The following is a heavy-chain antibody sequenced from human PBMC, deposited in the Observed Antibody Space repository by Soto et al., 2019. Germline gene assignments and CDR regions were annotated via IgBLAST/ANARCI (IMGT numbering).Heavy chain of an antibody. CDR1: GFTFSTYG. J-gene: IGHJ6*02. D-gene: IGHD6-6*01. Sequence: VQMVESGGGVVQPGRSLRLSCAASGFTFSTYGMHWVHQAPGKGLEWVAVISNDGSNKYYADSVKGRFTISRDNSKNTLYLQMNSLRPEDTAIYYCAKVVRADTTSSNFYYYSAMDVWGQGTTVTVSS. CDR3: AKVVRADTTSSNFYYYSAMDV. V-gene: IGHV3-30*18. CDR2: ISNDGSNK.